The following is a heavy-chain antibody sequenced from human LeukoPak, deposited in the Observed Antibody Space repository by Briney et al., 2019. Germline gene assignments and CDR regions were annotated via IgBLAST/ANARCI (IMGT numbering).Heavy chain of an antibody. CDR1: GFTFSSYS. CDR2: INSSSSYI. D-gene: IGHD6-13*01. J-gene: IGHJ3*02. V-gene: IGHV3-21*01. Sequence: PGGSLRLTCAASGFTFSSYSMNWVRQAPGKGLEWVSSINSSSSYIYYADSVKGRFTISRDNAKNSLYLQMNSLRAEDTAVYYCARDRGMLAAAFDIWGQGTMVTVSS. CDR3: ARDRGMLAAAFDI.